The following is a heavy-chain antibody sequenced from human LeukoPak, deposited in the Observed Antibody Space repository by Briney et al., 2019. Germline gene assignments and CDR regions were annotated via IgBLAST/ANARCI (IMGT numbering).Heavy chain of an antibody. CDR2: IKSKTDGGTT. V-gene: IGHV3-15*01. CDR1: GFTFSNAW. Sequence: GGSLRLSCAASGFTFSNAWMSWVRQAPGKGLEWVGRIKSKTDGGTTDYAAPVKGRFTILRDDSKNTLYLQMDSLTTEDTAVYYCITVRGIAAAGYWGQGTLVTVSS. J-gene: IGHJ4*02. D-gene: IGHD6-13*01. CDR3: ITVRGIAAAGY.